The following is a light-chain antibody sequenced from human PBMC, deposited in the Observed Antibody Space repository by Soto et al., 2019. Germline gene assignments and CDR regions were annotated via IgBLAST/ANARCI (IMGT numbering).Light chain of an antibody. CDR3: SSYAGSDYV. CDR1: SSDVGGYNY. V-gene: IGLV2-8*01. J-gene: IGLJ1*01. Sequence: QSAQTQPPSASGSPGQSVTISCTGTSSDVGGYNYVSWYQQHPGKAPKLMIYEVSKRPSGVPDRFSGSKSGNTASLTVSGLQAEDEADYYCSSYAGSDYVFGTGTKVTVL. CDR2: EVS.